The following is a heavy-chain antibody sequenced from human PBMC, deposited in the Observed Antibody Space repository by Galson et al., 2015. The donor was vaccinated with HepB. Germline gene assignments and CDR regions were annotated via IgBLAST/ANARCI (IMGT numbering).Heavy chain of an antibody. CDR2: ISWNGNNI. Sequence: LRLSCAASGFTFDDYAMHWVRQAPGKGLEWVSSISWNGNNIGYADSVRGRFTISRDNAKNSLFLEMSSLRAEDTAFYYCAKGLSESPFYYFDYWGQGTLVTVSS. CDR1: GFTFDDYA. V-gene: IGHV3-9*01. J-gene: IGHJ4*02. D-gene: IGHD2-21*01. CDR3: AKGLSESPFYYFDY.